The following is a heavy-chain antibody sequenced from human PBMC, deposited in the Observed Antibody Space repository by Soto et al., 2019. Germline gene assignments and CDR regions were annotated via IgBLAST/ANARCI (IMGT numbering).Heavy chain of an antibody. CDR2: IPHDGSNA. D-gene: IGHD2-15*01. Sequence: QVQLVESGGGVVQPGGSLRLSCAAPGFTSRNHAMHWVRQPPGKGLECLAVIPHDGSNAFYRDSVKGRFTVSRDNSKNTLYLYMNSLRSEDTGEYYCARGDREDILVVVGARPGEYGTDIWGQGTTVIVSS. J-gene: IGHJ6*02. CDR1: GFTSRNHA. V-gene: IGHV3-30-3*01. CDR3: ARGDREDILVVVGARPGEYGTDI.